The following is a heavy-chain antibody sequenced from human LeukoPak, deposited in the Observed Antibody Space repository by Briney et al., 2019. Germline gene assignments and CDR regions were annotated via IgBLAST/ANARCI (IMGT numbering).Heavy chain of an antibody. CDR2: IDHSGIT. CDR3: AKPRTRLAWFDP. D-gene: IGHD6-19*01. CDR1: GGSFTNYY. Sequence: PSETLSLTCGVYGGSFTNYYWSWIRQPPGKGLEWIGEIDHSGITNYNPSLKSRVTISVDTSKNQFSLKVRSVTAADTAVYYCAKPRTRLAWFDPWGQGTLVTVSS. J-gene: IGHJ5*02. V-gene: IGHV4-34*01.